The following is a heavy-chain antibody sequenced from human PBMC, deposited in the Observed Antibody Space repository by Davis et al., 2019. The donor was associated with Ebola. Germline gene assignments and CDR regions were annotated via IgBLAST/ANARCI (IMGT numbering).Heavy chain of an antibody. CDR1: GASISSRSYY. D-gene: IGHD4-17*01. J-gene: IGHJ4*02. Sequence: SETLSLTCTVSGASISSRSYYWGWIRQPPGKGLEWVGSFSYGDNTHYYNPSLRSRVTISVDMSKNQFSLKLSSVTAADTALYYCARVLGNGDLLLDYWGQGTLVTVSS. CDR2: FSYGDNTH. CDR3: ARVLGNGDLLLDY. V-gene: IGHV4-39*07.